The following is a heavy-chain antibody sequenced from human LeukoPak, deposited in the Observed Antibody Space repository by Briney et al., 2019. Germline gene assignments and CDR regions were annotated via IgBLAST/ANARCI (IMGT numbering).Heavy chain of an antibody. CDR3: ARELVDYDFWSGYYPKYYFDY. CDR2: INHSGST. J-gene: IGHJ4*02. Sequence: PSETLSLTCAVYGGSFSGHYWSWIRQPPGKGLEWIGEINHSGSTNYNPSLKSRVTISVDTSKNQFSLKLSSVTAADTAVYYCARELVDYDFWSGYYPKYYFDYWGQGTLVTVSS. V-gene: IGHV4-34*01. CDR1: GGSFSGHY. D-gene: IGHD3-3*01.